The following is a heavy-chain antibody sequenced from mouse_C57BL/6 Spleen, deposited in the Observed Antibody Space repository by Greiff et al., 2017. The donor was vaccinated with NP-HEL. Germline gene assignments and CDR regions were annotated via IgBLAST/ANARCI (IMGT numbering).Heavy chain of an antibody. CDR3: ARGRLRPYYYAMDY. Sequence: EVQLQQSGPELVKPGASVKIPCKASGYTFTDYNMDWVKQSHGKSLEWIGDINPNNGGTIYNQKFKGKATLTVDKSSSTAYMELRSLTSEDTAVYYCARGRLRPYYYAMDYWGQGTSVTVSS. CDR2: INPNNGGT. J-gene: IGHJ4*01. CDR1: GYTFTDYN. D-gene: IGHD2-4*01. V-gene: IGHV1-18*01.